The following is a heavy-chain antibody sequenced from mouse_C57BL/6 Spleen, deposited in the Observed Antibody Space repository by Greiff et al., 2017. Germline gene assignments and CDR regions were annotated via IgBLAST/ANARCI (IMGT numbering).Heavy chain of an antibody. CDR1: GFNIKDDY. V-gene: IGHV14-4*01. D-gene: IGHD1-1*01. J-gene: IGHJ3*01. CDR3: SPYGSSYGFAY. Sequence: VQLQQSGAELVRPGASVKLSCTASGFNIKDDYMHWVKQRPEQGLEWIGWFDPENGDTEYASKFQGKATITADTSSNTAYLQLSSLTSEDTAVYYCSPYGSSYGFAYWGQGTLVTVSA. CDR2: FDPENGDT.